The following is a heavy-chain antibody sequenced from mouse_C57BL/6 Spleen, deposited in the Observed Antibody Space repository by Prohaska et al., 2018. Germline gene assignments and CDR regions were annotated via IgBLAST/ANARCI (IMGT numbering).Heavy chain of an antibody. V-gene: IGHV1-82*01. CDR1: GFAFSSSW. J-gene: IGHJ4*01. Sequence: GASVKISCKASGFAFSSSWMHWVKQRPGKGLEWIGRIYPGDGDTNYNGKFKGKATLTADKSSSTAYMQLSSLTSEDSAVYFCAPYYDYDGDAMDYWGQGTSVTVSS. D-gene: IGHD2-4*01. CDR2: IYPGDGDT. CDR3: APYYDYDGDAMDY.